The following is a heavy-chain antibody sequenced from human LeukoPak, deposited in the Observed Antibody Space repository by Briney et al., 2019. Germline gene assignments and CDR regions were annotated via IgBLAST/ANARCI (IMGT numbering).Heavy chain of an antibody. CDR1: GFTFSSYW. J-gene: IGHJ4*02. D-gene: IGHD3-10*01. V-gene: IGHV3-74*01. CDR2: INSDGSST. Sequence: GGSLRLSCAASGFTFSSYWMHWVRQAPGKGLVWVSRINSDGSSTFYADSVKSRFTTSRDNAENTVYLQMNSLRADDTAVYYCARIPGGSGSQYDYWGQGTLVIVSS. CDR3: ARIPGGSGSQYDY.